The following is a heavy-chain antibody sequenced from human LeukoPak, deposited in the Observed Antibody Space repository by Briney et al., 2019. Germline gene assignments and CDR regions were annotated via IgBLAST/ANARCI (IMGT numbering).Heavy chain of an antibody. D-gene: IGHD6-19*01. Sequence: GGSLRLSCAASGFIFGNYGMIWVRQTPGKGLEWVSTISGAYSTYYADSVKGRFTISRDNSKNTLYLQMNSLRVDDTAVYYCTKTGSGWYGDSWGQGTLVTVSS. J-gene: IGHJ4*02. CDR1: GFIFGNYG. CDR2: ISGAYST. CDR3: TKTGSGWYGDS. V-gene: IGHV3-23*01.